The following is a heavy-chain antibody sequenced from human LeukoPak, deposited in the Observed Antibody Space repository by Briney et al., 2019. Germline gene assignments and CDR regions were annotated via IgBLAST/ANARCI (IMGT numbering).Heavy chain of an antibody. Sequence: GGSLRLYCAASGFTFSSYAMSWVRQAPGKGLEWVSAISGSGGSTYYADSVKGRFTISRDNSKNTLYLQMNSLRAEDTAVYYCAVWFGELSNYFDYWGQGTLVTVSS. J-gene: IGHJ4*02. CDR3: AVWFGELSNYFDY. V-gene: IGHV3-23*01. CDR2: ISGSGGST. CDR1: GFTFSSYA. D-gene: IGHD3-10*01.